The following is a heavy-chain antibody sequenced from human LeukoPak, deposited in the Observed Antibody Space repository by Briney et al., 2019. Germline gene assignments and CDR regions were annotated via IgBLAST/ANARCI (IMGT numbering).Heavy chain of an antibody. J-gene: IGHJ4*02. D-gene: IGHD5-18*01. Sequence: GGSLRLSCAASGFTFSSYAMGWVRQAPGKGLEWVSAITASGGNTYYADSVRGRFTISRDNSKNTLYLQVNSLRAEDTAVYYCAKGNGYSYGRYYFDYWGQGTLVTVSS. V-gene: IGHV3-23*01. CDR3: AKGNGYSYGRYYFDY. CDR1: GFTFSSYA. CDR2: ITASGGNT.